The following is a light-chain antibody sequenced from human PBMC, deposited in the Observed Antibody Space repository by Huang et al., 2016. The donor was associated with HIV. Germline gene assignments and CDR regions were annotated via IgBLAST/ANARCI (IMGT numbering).Light chain of an antibody. V-gene: IGKV3-15*01. CDR2: GAS. J-gene: IGKJ2*01. CDR3: QLYNNWPRT. Sequence: ERVMTQSPDTLSVSPGERATLSCRASQGVSSNLAWYQQKPGQAPRLLIYGASTRVTGIPARFSGSGSETDFTLTIRSLQSEDSAVYYCQLYNNWPRTFGQGTKLEIK. CDR1: QGVSSN.